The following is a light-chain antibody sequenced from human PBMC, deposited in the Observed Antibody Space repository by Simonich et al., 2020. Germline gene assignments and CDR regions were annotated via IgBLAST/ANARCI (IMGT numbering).Light chain of an antibody. CDR3: QQYHSTPLT. V-gene: IGKV4-1*01. CDR1: QSVLYSSNNKNY. Sequence: DIVMTQSPDSLAVSLGERATINCKSSQSVLYSSNNKNYLAWYQHKPRQPPTLLIYWASTRESGVPDRFSGSGSGTDFTLTISSLQAEDVAVYYCQQYHSTPLTFGGGTKVEIK. CDR2: WAS. J-gene: IGKJ4*01.